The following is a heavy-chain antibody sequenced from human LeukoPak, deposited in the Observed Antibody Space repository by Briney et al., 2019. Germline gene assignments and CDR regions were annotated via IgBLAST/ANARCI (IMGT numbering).Heavy chain of an antibody. CDR2: IYYSGST. CDR1: GGSTSSYY. V-gene: IGHV4-59*08. CDR3: ARQPPASNGGWFDP. D-gene: IGHD1-1*01. Sequence: SETLSLTCTVSGGSTSSYYWSWIRQPPGKGLEWIGYIYYSGSTNYNPSLKSRVTISVDTSKNQFSLKLSSVTAADTAVYYCARQPPASNGGWFDPWGQGTLVTVSS. J-gene: IGHJ5*02.